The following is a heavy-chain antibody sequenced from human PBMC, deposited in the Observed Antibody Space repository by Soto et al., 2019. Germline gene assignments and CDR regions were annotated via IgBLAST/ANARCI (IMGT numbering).Heavy chain of an antibody. D-gene: IGHD6-19*01. CDR2: ISSISTTI. V-gene: IGHV3-48*03. Sequence: EVQLVESGGGLVQPGGSLRLSCAASGFTFSSYEMNWVRQAPGKGLEWISYISSISTTIYYADSVKGRFTISRDNAKNSLYLQTNSLRAEDTAVYYCASGYSSGWGDYWGQGTLVTVAS. CDR3: ASGYSSGWGDY. CDR1: GFTFSSYE. J-gene: IGHJ4*02.